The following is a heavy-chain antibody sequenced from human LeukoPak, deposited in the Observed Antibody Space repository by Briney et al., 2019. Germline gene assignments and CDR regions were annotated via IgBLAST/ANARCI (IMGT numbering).Heavy chain of an antibody. CDR3: ARLMYYYGSGSYSLDY. V-gene: IGHV5-51*01. Sequence: GESLKISCQGSGYSFTNYWIAWVRQMPGKGLEWMGIIYSGDSDTTYSPSFQGQVTISADKSISTAYLQWSSLKASDTAMYYCARLMYYYGSGSYSLDYWGQGTLVTVSS. CDR1: GYSFTNYW. J-gene: IGHJ4*02. CDR2: IYSGDSDT. D-gene: IGHD3-10*01.